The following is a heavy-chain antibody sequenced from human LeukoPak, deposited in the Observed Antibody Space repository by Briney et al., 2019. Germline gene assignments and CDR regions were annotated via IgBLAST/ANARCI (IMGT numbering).Heavy chain of an antibody. CDR2: IYSGGHT. CDR3: ARGTVTAPDY. V-gene: IGHV3-53*01. CDR1: GFTFSNYG. D-gene: IGHD2-21*02. J-gene: IGHJ4*02. Sequence: PGGSLRLSCAASGFTFSNYGMSWVRRAPEKGLEWVSIIYSGGHTYYADSVKGRFTISRDNSKNTLYFQMNRLRPEDTAVYYCARGTVTAPDYWGQGTLVTVSS.